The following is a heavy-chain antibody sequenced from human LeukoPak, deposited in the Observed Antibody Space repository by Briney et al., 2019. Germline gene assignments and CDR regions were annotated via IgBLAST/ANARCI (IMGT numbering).Heavy chain of an antibody. CDR3: ANTLLWGYNWFDP. CDR1: GFTFSSYG. D-gene: IGHD3-10*01. Sequence: GGSLRLSCAASGFTFSSYGMHWVRQAPGKGLEWVAVIWYDGSNKYYADSVKGRFTISRDNSKNTLYLQMDSLRAEDTAVYYCANTLLWGYNWFDPWGQGTLVTVSS. V-gene: IGHV3-33*06. CDR2: IWYDGSNK. J-gene: IGHJ5*02.